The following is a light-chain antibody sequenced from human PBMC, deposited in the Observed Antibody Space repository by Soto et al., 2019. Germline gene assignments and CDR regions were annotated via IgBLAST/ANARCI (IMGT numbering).Light chain of an antibody. CDR3: QQCRNWPLT. V-gene: IGKV3-15*01. CDR1: QNVYNN. CDR2: DAS. Sequence: EIVMTQSPATLSVSPGEEATLSCKASQNVYNNLAWYQQRPGQPPRLLIYDASTRATGISARFSGSGYGTEFTLTSSSLQSEDFAAYFCQQCRNWPLTFGGGTKVEIK. J-gene: IGKJ4*01.